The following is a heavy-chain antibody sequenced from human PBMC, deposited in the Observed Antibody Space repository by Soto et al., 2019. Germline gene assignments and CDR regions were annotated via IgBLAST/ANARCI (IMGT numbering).Heavy chain of an antibody. CDR2: ISGSGGST. D-gene: IGHD6-13*01. CDR3: AKIPHSTSWYLDAFDI. Sequence: EVQLLESGGGLVQPGGSLRLSCAASGFTFSRYAMSWVRQAPGKGLEWISAISGSGGSTYYADSVKGRFTISRDKSKNTLYLQMNSLRAEDTAVYYCAKIPHSTSWYLDAFDIWGQGTMVTVSS. J-gene: IGHJ3*02. CDR1: GFTFSRYA. V-gene: IGHV3-23*01.